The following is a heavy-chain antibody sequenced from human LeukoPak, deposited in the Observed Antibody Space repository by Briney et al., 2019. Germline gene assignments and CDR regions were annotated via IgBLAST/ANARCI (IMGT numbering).Heavy chain of an antibody. D-gene: IGHD3-16*01. V-gene: IGHV3-30-3*01. Sequence: PGGSLRLSCVASGFTFSSYAMHWVRQAPGKGLEWVAVISYDGSNKYYADSVKGRFTISRDNSKNTLYLQMNSLRAEDTAVYYCAREGAYDAFDIWGQGTMVTVSS. CDR1: GFTFSSYA. J-gene: IGHJ3*02. CDR2: ISYDGSNK. CDR3: AREGAYDAFDI.